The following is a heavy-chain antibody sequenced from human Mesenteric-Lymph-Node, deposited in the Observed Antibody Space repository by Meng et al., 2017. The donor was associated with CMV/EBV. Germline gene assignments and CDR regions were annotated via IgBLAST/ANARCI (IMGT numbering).Heavy chain of an antibody. D-gene: IGHD2-2*02. CDR3: ASVLGYCSSTSCYTGDY. V-gene: IGHV4-39*07. CDR2: IYYSGST. J-gene: IGHJ4*02. CDR1: GGSISSSSYY. Sequence: SETLSLTCTVSGGSISSSSYYWGWIRQPPGKGLEWIGSIYYSGSTYYNPSLKSRVTISVDTSKNQFSLKLSSVTAADTAVYYCASVLGYCSSTSCYTGDYWGQGTLVTVSS.